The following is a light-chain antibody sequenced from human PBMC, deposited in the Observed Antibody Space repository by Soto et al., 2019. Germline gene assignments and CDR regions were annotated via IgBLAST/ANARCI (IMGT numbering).Light chain of an antibody. V-gene: IGKV2-24*01. CDR2: KSS. Sequence: DIVMTQTPLSSPVTLGQPASISCRSSQSLVHSDGNTYLSWPHQRPGQPPRLLIYKSSNLFSGVPDRYSGSRARPDFTLKISGVEGEDVGVDFCMQAAQFPWSFGKGTKVEIK. CDR3: MQAAQFPWS. J-gene: IGKJ1*01. CDR1: QSLVHSDGNTY.